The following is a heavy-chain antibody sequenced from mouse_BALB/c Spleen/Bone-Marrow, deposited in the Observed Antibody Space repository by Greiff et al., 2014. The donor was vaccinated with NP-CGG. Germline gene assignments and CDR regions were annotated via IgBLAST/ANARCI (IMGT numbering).Heavy chain of an antibody. CDR3: TRAGATVPFDY. Sequence: VQLQQSGAELVRPGASVKLSCKASGYTFTSYWINWVKQRPGQGLEWIGNIYPSDSYTNYNQKFKDKATLTVDKSSSTAYMQLSSPTSEDSAVYDCTRAGATVPFDYWGQGTTLTVSS. CDR1: GYTFTSYW. CDR2: IYPSDSYT. J-gene: IGHJ2*01. D-gene: IGHD1-1*01. V-gene: IGHV1S126*01.